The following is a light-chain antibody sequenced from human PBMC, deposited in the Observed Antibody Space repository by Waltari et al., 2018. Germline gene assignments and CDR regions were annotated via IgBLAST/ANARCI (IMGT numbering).Light chain of an antibody. V-gene: IGLV1-40*01. CDR1: PPNIGAGHD. J-gene: IGLJ2*01. CDR3: QSFDNMLSGGVV. Sequence: QSVLTQPPSVSGTPGQRVTISCSGGPPNIGAGHDVHWYQHLPGPAPKLLIYGNNNRPSGVPDRFSGSKSGTSASLAITGLQADDEADYFCQSFDNMLSGGVVFGGGTKLAVL. CDR2: GNN.